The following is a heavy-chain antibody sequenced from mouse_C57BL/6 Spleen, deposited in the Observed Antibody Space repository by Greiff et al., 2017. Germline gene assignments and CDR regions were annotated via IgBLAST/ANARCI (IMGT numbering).Heavy chain of an antibody. J-gene: IGHJ4*01. CDR3: ARGGYYAMDY. Sequence: QVQLQQPGAELVRPGSSVKLSCKASGYTFTSYWMHWVKQRPIQGLEWIGNIDPSDSETHCNQKFKDKATLTVDKSSSTAYMQLSSLTSEDSAVYYCARGGYYAMDYWGQGTSVTVSS. V-gene: IGHV1-52*01. CDR2: IDPSDSET. CDR1: GYTFTSYW.